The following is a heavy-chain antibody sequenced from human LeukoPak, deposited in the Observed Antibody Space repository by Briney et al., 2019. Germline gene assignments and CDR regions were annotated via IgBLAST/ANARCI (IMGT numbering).Heavy chain of an antibody. CDR3: ARVQSNTVTNYYYGMDV. D-gene: IGHD4-17*01. V-gene: IGHV1-18*01. CDR1: GYTFTSYG. J-gene: IGHJ6*02. CDR2: ISAYNGNT. Sequence: ASVKVSCKASGYTFTSYGISWVRQAPGQGLEWMGWISAYNGNTNYAQKLQGRVTMTTDTSTSTAYMELRSLRSDDTAVYYCARVQSNTVTNYYYGMDVWGQGTTATVSS.